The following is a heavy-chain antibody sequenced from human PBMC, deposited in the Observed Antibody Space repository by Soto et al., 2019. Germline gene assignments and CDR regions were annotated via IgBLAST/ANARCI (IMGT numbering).Heavy chain of an antibody. CDR2: IRSKANSYAT. CDR1: GFTFSGSA. V-gene: IGHV3-73*01. Sequence: GGSLRLSCAASGFTFSGSAMHWVRQASGKGLEWVGRIRSKANSYATAYAASVKGRFTISRDNSKNTLYLQMNSLRAEDTAVYYCAGDGEDPPPYSSSWPTFDPWGQGTLVTVSS. J-gene: IGHJ5*02. D-gene: IGHD6-13*01. CDR3: AGDGEDPPPYSSSWPTFDP.